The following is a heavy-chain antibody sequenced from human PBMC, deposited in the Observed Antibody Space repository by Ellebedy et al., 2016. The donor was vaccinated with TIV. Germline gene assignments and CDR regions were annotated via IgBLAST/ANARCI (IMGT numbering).Heavy chain of an antibody. CDR1: GSSISSGYY. J-gene: IGHJ4*02. CDR2: VSYSGST. Sequence: MPSETLSLTCSVSGSSISSGYYWGWIRQPPGKGLEWIGSVSYSGSTHYNPSLKSRVTISVDTTKNQFSLKLTSATVADRAVYYCVRGLGIARYWGQGALVTVSS. CDR3: VRGLGIARY. V-gene: IGHV4-38-2*02. D-gene: IGHD6-13*01.